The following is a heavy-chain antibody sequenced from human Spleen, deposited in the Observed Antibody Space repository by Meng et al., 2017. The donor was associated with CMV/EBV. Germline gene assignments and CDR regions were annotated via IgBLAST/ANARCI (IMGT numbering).Heavy chain of an antibody. CDR2: INHSGST. CDR3: ARIITIPYYFDY. CDR1: GGYFSGYC. J-gene: IGHJ4*02. Sequence: QQWAAGLCDAWVIVSRNDVVYGGYFSGYCWSWLRQHPGKGLEGIGEINHSGSTNYNPSLKSRVTISVDTSKNQFSLKLNSVAATDTAVYYCARIITIPYYFDYWGQGTLVTVSS. D-gene: IGHD3-3*01. V-gene: IGHV4-34*01.